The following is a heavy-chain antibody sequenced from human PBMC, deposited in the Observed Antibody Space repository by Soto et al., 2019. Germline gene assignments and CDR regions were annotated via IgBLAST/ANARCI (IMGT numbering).Heavy chain of an antibody. CDR1: GITFKDYG. Sequence: GGSLRLSCAVSGITFKDYGMSWVRQAPGKGLQWVAGINWSGGSTYYADSVKGRFTISRDNSKSTLYLQMNSLRAEDTALYYCAKGRSYYYYYGVDVWGQGTTVTVSS. V-gene: IGHV3-23*01. CDR2: INWSGGST. J-gene: IGHJ6*02. CDR3: AKGRSYYYYYGVDV.